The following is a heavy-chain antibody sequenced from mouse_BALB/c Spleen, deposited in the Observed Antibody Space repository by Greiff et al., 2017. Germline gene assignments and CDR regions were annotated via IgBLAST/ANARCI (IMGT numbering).Heavy chain of an antibody. CDR2: INSNGGST. J-gene: IGHJ4*01. CDR1: GFTFSSYG. V-gene: IGHV5-6-3*01. CDR3: ARFYYLTLYAMDY. Sequence: EVKVEESGGGLVQPGGSLKLSCAASGFTFSSYGMSWVRQTPDKRLELVATINSNGGSTYYPDSVKGRFTISRDNAKNTLYLQMSSLKSEDTAMYYCARFYYLTLYAMDYWGQGTSVTVSS. D-gene: IGHD2-1*01.